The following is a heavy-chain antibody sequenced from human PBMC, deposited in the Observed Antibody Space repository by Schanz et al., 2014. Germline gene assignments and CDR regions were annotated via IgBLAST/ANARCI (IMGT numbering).Heavy chain of an antibody. D-gene: IGHD3-22*01. CDR1: GYTFINYG. J-gene: IGHJ4*02. V-gene: IGHV1-69*04. CDR3: ARAGQDYSDSSGYATYYFGN. CDR2: IIPILDIT. Sequence: QVQLVQSGAEVKKPGASVKVSCEASGYTFINYGISWVRQAPGQGLEWMGTIIPILDITNYAQKFQGRVTITADKSTSTAYMELSNLRSEDTAVYYCARAGQDYSDSSGYATYYFGNWGQGTLVTVSS.